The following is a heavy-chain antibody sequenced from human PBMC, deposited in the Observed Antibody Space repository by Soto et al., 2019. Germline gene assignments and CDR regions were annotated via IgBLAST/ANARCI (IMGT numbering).Heavy chain of an antibody. J-gene: IGHJ4*02. CDR1: GGSINTFY. V-gene: IGHV4-4*07. D-gene: IGHD1-1*01. CDR3: ATEAAYTPYNVAHGVQLWSFDC. CDR2: IFSSGST. Sequence: PSETLSLTCTVSGGSINTFYWSWVRQPAGKGLEWIGRIFSSGSTSFNPSLESRVAMSVDTSKNHFSLNLSSVTAADMAVYYCATEAAYTPYNVAHGVQLWSFDCWGQGARVTVS.